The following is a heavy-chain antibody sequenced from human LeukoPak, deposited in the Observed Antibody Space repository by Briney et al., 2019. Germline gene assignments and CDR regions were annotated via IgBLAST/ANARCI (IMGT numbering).Heavy chain of an antibody. Sequence: GKSLRLSCAASRLTLWSFDMSWVRQAPGKGLEWVSTLSCIDTSCTEYYADSVKGRFSISRDNSKNTLFLQMNSVRVEDTAVYYCARNTGHCFDHWGQGTLVTVSS. D-gene: IGHD2/OR15-2a*01. CDR3: ARNTGHCFDH. CDR1: RLTLWSFD. V-gene: IGHV3-23*01. CDR2: LSCIDTSCTE. J-gene: IGHJ4*02.